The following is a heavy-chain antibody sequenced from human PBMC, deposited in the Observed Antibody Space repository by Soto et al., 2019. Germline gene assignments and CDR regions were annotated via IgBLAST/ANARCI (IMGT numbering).Heavy chain of an antibody. CDR3: AKDQLTGDYYDGSGYSQYFDY. D-gene: IGHD3-22*01. Sequence: GGSLRLSCAASGFSFSSYAMNWVRQAPGKGLEWVSAISGSGGSTYYADSVRGRFTISRDNSKNTLYLQMSSLRANDTAVYYCAKDQLTGDYYDGSGYSQYFDYWGQGTLVTVSS. CDR2: ISGSGGST. J-gene: IGHJ4*02. V-gene: IGHV3-23*01. CDR1: GFSFSSYA.